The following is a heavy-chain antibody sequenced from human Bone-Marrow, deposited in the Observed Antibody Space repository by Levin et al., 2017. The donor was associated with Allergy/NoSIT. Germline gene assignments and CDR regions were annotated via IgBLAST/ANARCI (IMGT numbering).Heavy chain of an antibody. Sequence: GGSMRLSCAASGFSASKNFMSWVRQAPGKGLEWVSVIYAGGSTYYADSVQARFTISRDNSKNTVFLQMNNLRPDDTAVYYCARGSPWRWADYWGQGTLVTVSS. V-gene: IGHV3-53*01. CDR1: GFSASKNF. D-gene: IGHD3-10*01. CDR3: ARGSPWRWADY. J-gene: IGHJ4*02. CDR2: IYAGGST.